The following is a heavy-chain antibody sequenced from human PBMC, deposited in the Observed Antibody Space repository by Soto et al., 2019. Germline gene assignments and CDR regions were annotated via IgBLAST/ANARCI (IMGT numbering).Heavy chain of an antibody. CDR1: GFTFSSYS. J-gene: IGHJ5*02. V-gene: IGHV3-21*01. Sequence: GGSLRLSCAASGFTFSSYSMNWVRQAPGKGLEWVSSISSSSSYIYYADSVKGRFTISRDNAKNSLYLQMNSLRAEDTAVYYCARDHETVSNWFDPWGQGTLVTVSS. CDR2: ISSSSSYI. CDR3: ARDHETVSNWFDP.